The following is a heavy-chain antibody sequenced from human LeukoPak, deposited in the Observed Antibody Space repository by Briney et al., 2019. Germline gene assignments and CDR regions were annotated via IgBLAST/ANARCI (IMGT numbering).Heavy chain of an antibody. V-gene: IGHV4-34*01. CDR3: ASHQGEQWLTPRTYYFDY. J-gene: IGHJ4*02. D-gene: IGHD6-19*01. CDR1: GGSFSGYY. Sequence: SETLSLTCAVYGGSFSGYYWSWIRQPPGKGLEWIGEINHSGSTNYNPSLKSRVTISVDTSKNQFSLKLSSVTAADTAVYHCASHQGEQWLTPRTYYFDYWGQGTLVTVSS. CDR2: INHSGST.